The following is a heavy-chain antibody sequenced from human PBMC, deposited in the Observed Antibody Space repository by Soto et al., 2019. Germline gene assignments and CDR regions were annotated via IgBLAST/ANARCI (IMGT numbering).Heavy chain of an antibody. CDR3: AREKASGYPPYYYYSYMAV. V-gene: IGHV4-31*03. CDR2: IYYSGST. Sequence: SETLSLTCTVSGGTISSGGYYWSWIRQHPGKGLEWIGYIYYSGSTYYNPSLKSRVTISVDTSKNQFSLKLSSVTAADTAVYYCAREKASGYPPYYYYSYMAVWGKGTTVTVSS. D-gene: IGHD1-1*01. CDR1: GGTISSGGYY. J-gene: IGHJ6*03.